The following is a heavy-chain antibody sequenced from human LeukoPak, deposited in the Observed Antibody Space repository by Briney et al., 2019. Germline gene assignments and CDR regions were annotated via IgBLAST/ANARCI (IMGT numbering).Heavy chain of an antibody. Sequence: GGSLRLSCAASGFTFSSYWMHWVRQAPGKGLVWVSRINSNGSSTTYADSVKGRFTISRDNAKNTLYLEMNSLRAEDTAVYYCASGKGVANFLGFRGQGTLVTVSS. CDR3: ASGKGVANFLGF. J-gene: IGHJ4*02. CDR2: INSNGSST. V-gene: IGHV3-74*01. CDR1: GFTFSSYW. D-gene: IGHD3-3*01.